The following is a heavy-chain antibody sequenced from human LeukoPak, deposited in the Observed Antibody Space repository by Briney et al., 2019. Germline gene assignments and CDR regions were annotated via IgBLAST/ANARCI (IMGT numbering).Heavy chain of an antibody. Sequence: GGSLRLSCAASGFTVSGNYMSWVRQAPGKGLEWLSVIHRGGNTYYADSVKGRFTISRDSSKNTVFLQMDSLRAEDTAVYYCARAPGYGLGVDYGDYWGQGTLVTVSS. J-gene: IGHJ4*02. CDR3: ARAPGYGLGVDYGDY. CDR2: IHRGGNT. CDR1: GFTVSGNY. D-gene: IGHD3-10*01. V-gene: IGHV3-66*01.